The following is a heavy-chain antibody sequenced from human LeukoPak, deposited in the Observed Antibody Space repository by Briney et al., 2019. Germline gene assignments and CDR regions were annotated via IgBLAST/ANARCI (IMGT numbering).Heavy chain of an antibody. J-gene: IGHJ4*02. D-gene: IGHD3-10*01. CDR2: ISGSGGST. V-gene: IGHV3-23*01. CDR3: AKIPFTMVRGVMFYDY. CDR1: GFTSSSYA. Sequence: GGSLRLSCAASGFTSSSYAMSWVRQAPGKGLEWVSAISGSGGSTYYADSVKGRFTISRDNSKNTLYLQMNSLRAEDTAVYCCAKIPFTMVRGVMFYDYWGQGTLVTVSS.